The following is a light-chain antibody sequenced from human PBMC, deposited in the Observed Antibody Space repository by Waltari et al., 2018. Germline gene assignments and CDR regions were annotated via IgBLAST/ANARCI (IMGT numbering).Light chain of an antibody. J-gene: IGKJ2*01. CDR2: LGS. Sequence: DIVMTQSPLSLPVTPGEPASIPCGSSQSLLHSNGYNYLDWYLQKPGQSPQLLIYLGSNRASGVPDRFSGSGSGTDFTLKISRVEAEDVGVYYCMQALQTPPTFGQGTKLEI. V-gene: IGKV2-28*01. CDR1: QSLLHSNGYNY. CDR3: MQALQTPPT.